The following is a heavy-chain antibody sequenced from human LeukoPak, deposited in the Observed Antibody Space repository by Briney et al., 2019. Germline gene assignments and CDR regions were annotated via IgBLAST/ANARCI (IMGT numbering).Heavy chain of an antibody. CDR3: VLVATYYYYGMDV. V-gene: IGHV3-48*03. D-gene: IGHD2-21*02. Sequence: GGSLRLSCAASGFTFSSYEMNWVRQAPGKGLEWVSYISNSGGTIYYADSVKGRFTISRDNAKNSLFLQMNGLRAEDAAVYYCVLVATYYYYGMDVWGQGTTVTVSS. CDR1: GFTFSSYE. J-gene: IGHJ6*02. CDR2: ISNSGGTI.